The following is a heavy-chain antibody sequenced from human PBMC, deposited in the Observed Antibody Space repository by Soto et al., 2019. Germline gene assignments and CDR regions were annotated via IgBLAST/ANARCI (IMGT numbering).Heavy chain of an antibody. CDR3: ARRDSYYDFWSGYPTKGNDY. J-gene: IGHJ4*02. D-gene: IGHD3-3*01. CDR2: FDPEDGET. CDR1: GYTLTELS. Sequence: GASVKVSCKVSGYTLTELSMHWVRRAPGKGLEWMGGFDPEDGETIYAQKFQGRVTMTEDTSTDTAYMELSSLRSEDTAVYYCARRDSYYDFWSGYPTKGNDYWGQGTLVTVSS. V-gene: IGHV1-24*01.